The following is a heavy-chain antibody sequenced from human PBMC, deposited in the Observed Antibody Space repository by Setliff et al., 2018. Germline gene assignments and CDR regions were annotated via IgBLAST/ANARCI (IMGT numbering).Heavy chain of an antibody. V-gene: IGHV4-39*07. Sequence: KLSETLSLTCTVPGGSISDNGYFWGWVRQPPGKGLEWIGNIYFGGNTYFNPSFKSRVTMSIDTSNSQFSLKLSSVTAADTAIYYCARDASASDGRNAFDIWGQGTMVTVSS. D-gene: IGHD1-26*01. CDR1: GGSISDNGYF. J-gene: IGHJ3*02. CDR2: IYFGGNT. CDR3: ARDASASDGRNAFDI.